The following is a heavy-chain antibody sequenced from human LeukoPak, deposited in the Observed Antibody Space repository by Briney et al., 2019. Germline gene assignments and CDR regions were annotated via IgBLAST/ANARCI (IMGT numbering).Heavy chain of an antibody. Sequence: PGGSLRLSCAASGFTFSDYYMSWIRQAPGKGLEWVAYMTSSTSSGYTKYADSVKGRFTISRDNAKNSLYLQMNSLRAEDTAVYYCATVSMIAYFFNYWGQGTLVTVSS. J-gene: IGHJ4*02. CDR3: ATVSMIAYFFNY. D-gene: IGHD5/OR15-5a*01. CDR2: MTSSTSSGYT. V-gene: IGHV3-11*03. CDR1: GFTFSDYY.